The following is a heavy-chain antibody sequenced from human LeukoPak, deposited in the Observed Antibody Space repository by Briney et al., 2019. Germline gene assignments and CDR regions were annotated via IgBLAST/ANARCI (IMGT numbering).Heavy chain of an antibody. CDR3: AKGGGYAPLQH. V-gene: IGHV3-23*01. D-gene: IGHD3-16*01. CDR2: ISGSGGST. Sequence: GGSLRLSCAASGFTFSSYSMNWVRQAPGKGLEWVSAISGSGGSTYYADSVKGRFTISRDNSKNTLYLQMNSLRAEDTAVYYCAKGGGYAPLQHWGQGTLVTVSS. CDR1: GFTFSSYS. J-gene: IGHJ1*01.